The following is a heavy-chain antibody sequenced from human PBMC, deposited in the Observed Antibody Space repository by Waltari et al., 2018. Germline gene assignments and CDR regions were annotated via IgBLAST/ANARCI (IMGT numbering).Heavy chain of an antibody. CDR3: ARGPQDSSGYYCLIDY. CDR1: GGSFSGYY. Sequence: QVQLQQWGAGLLKPSETLSLTCAVYGGSFSGYYWSWIRQHPGKGLEWIGEINHSGSTNYNPSLKSRVTISVDTSKNQFSLKLSSVTAADTAVYYCARGPQDSSGYYCLIDYWGQGTLVTVSS. D-gene: IGHD3-22*01. CDR2: INHSGST. V-gene: IGHV4-34*01. J-gene: IGHJ4*02.